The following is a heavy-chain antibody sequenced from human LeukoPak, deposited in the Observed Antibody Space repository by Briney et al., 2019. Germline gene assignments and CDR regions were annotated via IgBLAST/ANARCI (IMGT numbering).Heavy chain of an antibody. D-gene: IGHD2-21*02. J-gene: IGHJ4*02. V-gene: IGHV3-74*01. CDR1: GFTFSSYW. Sequence: QTGGPLRLSCAASGFTFSSYWMHWVRQAPGKGLVWVSRINSDGSSTSYADSVKGRFTISRDNAKNTLYLQMNSLRAEDTAVYYCARQYCGGDCYSSYGYWGQGTLVTVSS. CDR2: INSDGSST. CDR3: ARQYCGGDCYSSYGY.